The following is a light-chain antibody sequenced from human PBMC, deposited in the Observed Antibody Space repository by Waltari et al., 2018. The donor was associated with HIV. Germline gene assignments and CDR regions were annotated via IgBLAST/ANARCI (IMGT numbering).Light chain of an antibody. V-gene: IGKV3-15*01. CDR1: QGVSSN. J-gene: IGKJ4*01. CDR2: GAS. Sequence: ERATLSCRASQGVSSNLAWHQQKPGQAPRLLIYGASTRATGIPARFSGSGAGTEFTLTISSLQSEDFAVYYCQQYNDWPLTFGGGTKVEIK. CDR3: QQYNDWPLT.